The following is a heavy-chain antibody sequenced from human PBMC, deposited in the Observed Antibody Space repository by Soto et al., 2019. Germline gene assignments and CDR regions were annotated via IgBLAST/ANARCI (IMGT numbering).Heavy chain of an antibody. J-gene: IGHJ4*02. V-gene: IGHV3-21*01. CDR2: ISSSSSYI. Sequence: GGSLRLSCAASGFTFSSYSMNWVRQAPGKGLEWVSSISSSSSYIYYADSVKGRFTISRDNAKNSLYLQMNSLRAEDTAVYYCASSRLAARPGSDYWGQGTLVAVSS. CDR1: GFTFSSYS. D-gene: IGHD6-6*01. CDR3: ASSRLAARPGSDY.